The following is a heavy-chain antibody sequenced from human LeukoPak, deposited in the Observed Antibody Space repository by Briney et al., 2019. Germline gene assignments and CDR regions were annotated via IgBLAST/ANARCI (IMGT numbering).Heavy chain of an antibody. V-gene: IGHV4-59*01. D-gene: IGHD2-15*01. CDR3: ARGVVAARFWFDP. Sequence: PSETLSLTCTVSGGSISSYYWSWIRQPPGKGLEWIGYIYYSGSTNYNPSLKSRVTISVDTSKNQFSLKLSSVTAADTAVYYCARGVVAARFWFDPWGQETLVTVSS. CDR2: IYYSGST. J-gene: IGHJ5*02. CDR1: GGSISSYY.